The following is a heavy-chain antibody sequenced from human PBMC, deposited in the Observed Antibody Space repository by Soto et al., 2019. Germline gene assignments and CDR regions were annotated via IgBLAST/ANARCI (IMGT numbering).Heavy chain of an antibody. J-gene: IGHJ4*02. V-gene: IGHV1-8*01. CDR3: ARGPQEVLDH. CDR1: GYNFTSYD. Sequence: QVQLVQSGAEVKKPGASVKVSCKASGYNFTSYDINWVRQATGQGLEWMGWMNPNSGNTGFAQKFQGRVTMTRNTSIRAAYMELSSPGSEDTAVYFCARGPQEVLDHWGQGARVTFSS. CDR2: MNPNSGNT.